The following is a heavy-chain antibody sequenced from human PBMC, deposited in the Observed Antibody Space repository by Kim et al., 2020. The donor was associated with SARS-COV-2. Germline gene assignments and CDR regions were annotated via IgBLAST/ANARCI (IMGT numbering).Heavy chain of an antibody. CDR3: ARDMAAAGTRYYYYGMDV. V-gene: IGHV3-7*01. Sequence: GGSLRLSCAASGFTFSSYWMSWVRQAPGKGLEWVANIKQDGSEKYYVDSVKGRFTISRDNAKNSLYLQMNSLRAEDTAVYYCARDMAAAGTRYYYYGMDVWGQGTTVTVSS. D-gene: IGHD6-13*01. CDR1: GFTFSSYW. J-gene: IGHJ6*02. CDR2: IKQDGSEK.